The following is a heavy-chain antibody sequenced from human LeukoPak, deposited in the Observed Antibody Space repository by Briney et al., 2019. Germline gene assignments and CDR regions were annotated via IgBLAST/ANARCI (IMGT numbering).Heavy chain of an antibody. D-gene: IGHD2-21*01. J-gene: IGHJ6*03. CDR1: GFTFTAYN. CDR2: ISSTGTYL. CDR3: ARNSLIAENYGYYYFSYMDV. V-gene: IGHV3-21*06. Sequence: GGSLRLSCAASGFTFTAYNMNWVRQAPGKGLEWVSSISSTGTYLYYADSVKGRFTISRDKNSLYLRTNSLRVEDTAVYYCARNSLIAENYGYYYFSYMDVWGKGTTVTASS.